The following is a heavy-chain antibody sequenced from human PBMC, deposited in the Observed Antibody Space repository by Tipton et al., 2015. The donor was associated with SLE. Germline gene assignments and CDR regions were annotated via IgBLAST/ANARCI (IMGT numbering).Heavy chain of an antibody. CDR2: ISWNSGSI. Sequence: RSLRLSCAASGFTFDDYAMHWVRQAPGKGLEWVSGISWNSGSIGYADSVKGRFTISRDNAKNSLYLQMNSLRAEDTALYYCARDVIAAAGALDYWGQGTLVTVSS. V-gene: IGHV3-9*01. J-gene: IGHJ4*02. D-gene: IGHD6-13*01. CDR1: GFTFDDYA. CDR3: ARDVIAAAGALDY.